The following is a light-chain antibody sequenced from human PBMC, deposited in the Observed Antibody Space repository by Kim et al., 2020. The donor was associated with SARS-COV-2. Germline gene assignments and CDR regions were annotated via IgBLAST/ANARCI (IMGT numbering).Light chain of an antibody. V-gene: IGLV3-21*01. CDR3: QVWDSSGVHRV. CDR1: NIGRKS. Sequence: APGKTATITCDGDNIGRKSVHWYQQKPGQAPIVVISYDSDRPSGIPERLSGSNSENTATLTISKVESGDEADYYCQVWDSSGVHRVFGGGTQLTVL. J-gene: IGLJ3*02. CDR2: YDS.